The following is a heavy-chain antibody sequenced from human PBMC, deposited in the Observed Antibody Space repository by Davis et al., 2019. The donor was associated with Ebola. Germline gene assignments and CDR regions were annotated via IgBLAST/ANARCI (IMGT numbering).Heavy chain of an antibody. CDR1: GYTFTNYG. V-gene: IGHV1-18*04. D-gene: IGHD1-26*01. CDR3: ARDWSLVGATFFFDY. CDR2: INPHNGNT. J-gene: IGHJ4*02. Sequence: ASVKVSCKASGYTFTNYGITWVRQAPGQGLEWMGWINPHNGNTNYAQNVQGRVIMTSDTATTTAYMEVGSLRSDDTAVYYCARDWSLVGATFFFDYWGQGTLVTVSS.